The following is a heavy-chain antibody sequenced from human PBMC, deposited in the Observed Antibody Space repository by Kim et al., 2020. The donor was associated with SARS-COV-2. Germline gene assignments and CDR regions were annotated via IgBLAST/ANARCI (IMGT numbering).Heavy chain of an antibody. CDR3: ARDLDFLDYYDSL. CDR1: GFTFSSYS. J-gene: IGHJ4*02. CDR2: ISSSSSTI. V-gene: IGHV3-48*04. Sequence: GGSLRLSCAASGFTFSSYSMNWVRQAPGKGLEWVSYISSSSSTIYYADSVKGRFTISRDNAKNSLYLQMNSLRAEDTAVYYCARDLDFLDYYDSLWGQGTLVTVSS. D-gene: IGHD3-22*01.